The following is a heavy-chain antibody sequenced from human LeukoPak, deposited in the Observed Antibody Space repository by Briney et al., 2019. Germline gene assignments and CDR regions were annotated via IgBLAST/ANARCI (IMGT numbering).Heavy chain of an antibody. J-gene: IGHJ4*02. V-gene: IGHV3-66*01. CDR3: AIRKSGNAIDY. CDR2: IYSGGST. D-gene: IGHD5-12*01. Sequence: GGSLRLSCAASGFTVSSNYMSWVRQAPGKGLEWVSVIYSGGSTYYADSVKGRFSISRDKSKNTLYLQMNSLRAEDTAVYYCAIRKSGNAIDYWGQGTLVTVSS. CDR1: GFTVSSNY.